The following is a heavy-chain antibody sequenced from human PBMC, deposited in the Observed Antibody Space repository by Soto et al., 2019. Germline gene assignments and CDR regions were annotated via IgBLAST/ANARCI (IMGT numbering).Heavy chain of an antibody. D-gene: IGHD2-15*01. Sequence: GGSLRLSCTASGFTFSNYAMSWVRQAPGKGLEWVSTFSSGGGGTYYADSVKGRFTISRDNSKNTLSLQMNSLRAEDTAVYYCAKGRVVVAATADWGQGTLVTVSS. CDR3: AKGRVVVAATAD. CDR1: GFTFSNYA. V-gene: IGHV3-23*01. CDR2: FSSGGGGT. J-gene: IGHJ4*02.